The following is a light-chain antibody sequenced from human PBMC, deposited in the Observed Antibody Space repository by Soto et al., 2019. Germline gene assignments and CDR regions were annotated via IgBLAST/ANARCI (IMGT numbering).Light chain of an antibody. CDR1: SSNVGGYIY. J-gene: IGLJ3*02. CDR2: EVT. CDR3: SSFTSSNTWL. V-gene: IGLV2-14*01. Sequence: QSALTQPASVSGSPGQSITISCTGTSSNVGGYIYVSWYQQYPGKAPKLMIFEVTNRPSGVSDRFSGSKSGNTASLTISGLQAEDEADYYCSSFTSSNTWLFGGGTKLTVL.